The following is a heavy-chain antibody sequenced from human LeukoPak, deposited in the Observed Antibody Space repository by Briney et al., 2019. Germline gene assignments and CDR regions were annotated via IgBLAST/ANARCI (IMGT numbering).Heavy chain of an antibody. J-gene: IGHJ4*02. CDR2: IYTSGGT. CDR3: ARGGERRWLQLTLDY. D-gene: IGHD5-24*01. Sequence: SETLSLTCTVSGGSFGNYYWSLIRQPADKGLEWIGLIYTSGGTKYNPSLKSRVTMSVDTSKNQFSLKLSSVTAADTAVYYCARGGERRWLQLTLDYWGQGTLVTVSS. V-gene: IGHV4-4*07. CDR1: GGSFGNYY.